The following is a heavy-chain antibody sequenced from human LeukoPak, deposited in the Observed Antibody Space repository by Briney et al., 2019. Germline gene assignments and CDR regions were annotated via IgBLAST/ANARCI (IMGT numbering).Heavy chain of an antibody. D-gene: IGHD3-10*01. V-gene: IGHV3-30*04. CDR3: ARGFYEVRGVIAY. Sequence: PGGSLRLSCAVSGFTFSSYAMHWVRQAPGKGLEWVAVISYGGSNKYYADSVKGRFTISRDNSKNTLYLQMNSLRAEDTAVYYCARGFYEVRGVIAYWGQGTLVTVSS. CDR2: ISYGGSNK. J-gene: IGHJ4*02. CDR1: GFTFSSYA.